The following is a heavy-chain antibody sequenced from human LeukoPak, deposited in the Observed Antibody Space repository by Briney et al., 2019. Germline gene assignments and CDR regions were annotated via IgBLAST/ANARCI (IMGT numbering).Heavy chain of an antibody. CDR3: ARTLSIAAARYFDY. Sequence: GSLRLSCAASGFTFSSYAMSWVRQAPGKGLEWVANIKQDGNEMYYVDSVKGRFTISRDNAKNSLYLQMNSLRAEDTAVYYCARTLSIAAARYFDYWGQGTLVTVSS. V-gene: IGHV3-7*03. CDR2: IKQDGNEM. D-gene: IGHD6-13*01. CDR1: GFTFSSYA. J-gene: IGHJ4*02.